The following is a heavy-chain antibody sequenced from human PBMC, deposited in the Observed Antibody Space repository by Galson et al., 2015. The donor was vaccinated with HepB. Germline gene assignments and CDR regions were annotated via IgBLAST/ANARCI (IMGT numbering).Heavy chain of an antibody. CDR2: INTNTGNP. V-gene: IGHV7-4-1*01. CDR3: ARGYKGLSIAVAGTLGY. D-gene: IGHD6-19*01. CDR1: GYTFTSYA. J-gene: IGHJ4*02. Sequence: SVKVSCKASGYTFTSYAMNWVRQAPGQGLEWMGWINTNTGNPTYAQGFTGRFVFSLDTSVSTAYLQIGSLKAEDTAAYYCARGYKGLSIAVAGTLGYWGQGTLVTVSS.